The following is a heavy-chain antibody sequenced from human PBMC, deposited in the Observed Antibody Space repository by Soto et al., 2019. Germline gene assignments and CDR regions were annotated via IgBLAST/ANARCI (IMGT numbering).Heavy chain of an antibody. CDR1: GFTFSTYS. Sequence: EVQLVESGGGLVQPGGSLRLSCAASGFTFSTYSMNWVRQAPGKGLEWVSYIRSSSSIIYYVDSVKGRFNTSRDNAKNSLYLQMNNLRVEDTAVYYCVRAECTTCYVFLYWGRGTLVTVSS. CDR3: VRAECTTCYVFLY. CDR2: IRSSSSII. V-gene: IGHV3-48*01. J-gene: IGHJ1*01. D-gene: IGHD2-2*01.